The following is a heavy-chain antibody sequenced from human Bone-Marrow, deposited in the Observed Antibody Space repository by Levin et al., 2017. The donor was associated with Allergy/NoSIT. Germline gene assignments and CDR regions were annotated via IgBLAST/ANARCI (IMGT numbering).Heavy chain of an antibody. J-gene: IGHJ4*02. CDR2: IYFSGDT. D-gene: IGHD5-18*01. CDR3: ARQGVDTAMPQEFDY. CDR1: GDSMNPYY. Sequence: SCTVSGDSMNPYYWSWIRQPPGRGLEWIGYIYFSGDTKYNPSLKSAVSISVDTSKSQFSLVVTSVTAADTAIYYCARQGVDTAMPQEFDYWGQGILVTVSS. V-gene: IGHV4-59*08.